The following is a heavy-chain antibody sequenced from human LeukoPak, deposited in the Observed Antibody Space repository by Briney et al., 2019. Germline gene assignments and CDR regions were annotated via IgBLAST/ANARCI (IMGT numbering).Heavy chain of an antibody. CDR3: ARQIPRRNWFDP. V-gene: IGHV5-51*01. D-gene: IGHD2-2*02. J-gene: IGHJ5*02. CDR1: GYSFTSYW. CDR2: IYPGDSDT. Sequence: GESLKISFKSSGYSFTSYWIGWVRQMPGKGLEGVGIIYPGDSDTRYSPSFQGQVTISADKSISTAYLQWSRLKASDTAMYYCARQIPRRNWFDPWGQGTLVTVSS.